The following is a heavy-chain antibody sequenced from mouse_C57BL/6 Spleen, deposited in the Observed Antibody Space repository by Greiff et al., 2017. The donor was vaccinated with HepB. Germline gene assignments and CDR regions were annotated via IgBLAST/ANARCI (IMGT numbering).Heavy chain of an antibody. D-gene: IGHD4-1*01. J-gene: IGHJ2*01. CDR3: ARTGTGRGY. CDR1: GYAFSSSW. CDR2: IYPGDGDT. V-gene: IGHV1-82*01. Sequence: VQLQQSGPELVKPGASVKISCKASGYAFSSSWMNWVKQRPGKGLEWIGRIYPGDGDTNYNGKFKGKATLTADKSSSTAYMKLSSLTSEDSAVYFCARTGTGRGYWGQGTTLTVSS.